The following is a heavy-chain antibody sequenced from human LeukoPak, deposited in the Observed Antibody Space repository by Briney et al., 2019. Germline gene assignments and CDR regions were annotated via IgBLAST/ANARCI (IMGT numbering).Heavy chain of an antibody. J-gene: IGHJ5*02. D-gene: IGHD6-19*01. CDR1: GASISGWY. CDR2: IYTSGST. V-gene: IGHV4-4*07. Sequence: PSETLSLTCTVSGASISGWYWSWIRQPPGKGLEWIGRIYTSGSTNYNPSLKSRVTISIDTSKNQFSLKLSSATAADTAVYYCARAYSSGWGGWFDPWGQGTLVTVSS. CDR3: ARAYSSGWGGWFDP.